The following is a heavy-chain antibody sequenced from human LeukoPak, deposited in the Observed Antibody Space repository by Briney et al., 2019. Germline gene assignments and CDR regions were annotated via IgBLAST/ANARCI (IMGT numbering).Heavy chain of an antibody. Sequence: SVKVSCKASGGTFSSYAITWVRQAPGQGLEWMGRIIPILGIANYAQKFQGRVTITADKSTSTAYMELSSLRPEDTAVYYCARDEDYGDSLWYFDLWGRGTLVTVSS. CDR3: ARDEDYGDSLWYFDL. V-gene: IGHV1-69*04. D-gene: IGHD4-17*01. CDR1: GGTFSSYA. J-gene: IGHJ2*01. CDR2: IIPILGIA.